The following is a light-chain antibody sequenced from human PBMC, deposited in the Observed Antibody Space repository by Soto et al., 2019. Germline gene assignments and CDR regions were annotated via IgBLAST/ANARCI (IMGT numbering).Light chain of an antibody. J-gene: IGKJ1*01. Sequence: EIVLTQSPGTLSLSPGEIATLSCRASQSVSSSYLAWYQQKPGQAPRLLIYSASTRATGIPSRFSGSGSGTEFTLTISSLQSEDFAVYYCQQYNNWPVFGQGTKVDIK. CDR3: QQYNNWPV. V-gene: IGKV3-15*01. CDR2: SAS. CDR1: QSVSSSY.